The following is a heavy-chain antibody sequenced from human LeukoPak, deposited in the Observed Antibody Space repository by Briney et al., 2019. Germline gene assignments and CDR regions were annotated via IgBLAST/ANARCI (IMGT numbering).Heavy chain of an antibody. V-gene: IGHV1-46*01. CDR2: IYPRDGST. J-gene: IGHJ4*02. CDR3: ARDQEGFDY. CDR1: GYTFTSNY. Sequence: GASVKVSCKASGYTFTSNYIHWVRQASGQGLEWMGMIYPRDGSTSYALKFQGRVTVTRDTSTSTVHMELSGLRSEDTAVYYCARDQEGFDYWGQGTLVTVSS.